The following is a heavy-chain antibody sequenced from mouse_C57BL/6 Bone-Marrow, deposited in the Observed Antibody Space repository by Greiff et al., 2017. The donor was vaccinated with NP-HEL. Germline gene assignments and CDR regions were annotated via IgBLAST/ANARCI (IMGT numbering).Heavy chain of an antibody. V-gene: IGHV5-17*01. CDR2: ISRGSSTI. CDR3: ARNSQRVLYAMDY. Sequence: EVQVVESGGGLVKPGGSLKLSCAASGFTFSDYGMHWVRQAPEKGLEWVAYISRGSSTIYYADTVKGRFTISRDNAKNTLFLQMTSLRSEYTAMYYCARNSQRVLYAMDYWGKGTSVTVSS. CDR1: GFTFSDYG. J-gene: IGHJ4*01.